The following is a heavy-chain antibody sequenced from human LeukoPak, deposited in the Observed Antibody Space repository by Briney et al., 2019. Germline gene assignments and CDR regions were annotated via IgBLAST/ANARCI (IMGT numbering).Heavy chain of an antibody. V-gene: IGHV5-10-1*01. CDR3: ARHVGYASGSPLGY. CDR2: IDPSDSYT. J-gene: IGHJ4*02. Sequence: GEPRKISCKGSGSRFTSHWISWVRQMPGKGPEWMGRIDPSDSYTNYSPSFQGHVIISADKSISTAYLQWSSLKASDTAMYYCARHVGYASGSPLGYWGQGTLVTVSS. CDR1: GSRFTSHW. D-gene: IGHD3-10*01.